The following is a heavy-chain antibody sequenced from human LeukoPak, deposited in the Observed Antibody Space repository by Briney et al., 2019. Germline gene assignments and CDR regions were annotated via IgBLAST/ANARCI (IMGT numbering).Heavy chain of an antibody. Sequence: SETLSLTCTVSGGSISSYYWSWIRRPAGKGLGWIGRIYTSGSTNYNPSLKSRVTMSVDTSKNQFSLKLSSVTAADTAVYYCAREDYYYYYGMDVWGQGTTVTVSS. CDR1: GGSISSYY. CDR2: IYTSGST. V-gene: IGHV4-4*07. CDR3: AREDYYYYYGMDV. J-gene: IGHJ6*02.